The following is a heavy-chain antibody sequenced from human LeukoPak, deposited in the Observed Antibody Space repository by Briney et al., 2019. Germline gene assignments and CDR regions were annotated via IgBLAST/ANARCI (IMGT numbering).Heavy chain of an antibody. Sequence: PSETLSLTCTVSGYSISSGYYWGWIRQPPGKGLEWIGSIYHSGSTYYNPSLKSRVTISVDTSKNQFSLKLSSVTAADTAVYYCARVGDVRYYDSRAAGAFDIWGQGTMVTVSS. V-gene: IGHV4-38-2*02. D-gene: IGHD3-22*01. CDR3: ARVGDVRYYDSRAAGAFDI. CDR1: GYSISSGYY. J-gene: IGHJ3*02. CDR2: IYHSGST.